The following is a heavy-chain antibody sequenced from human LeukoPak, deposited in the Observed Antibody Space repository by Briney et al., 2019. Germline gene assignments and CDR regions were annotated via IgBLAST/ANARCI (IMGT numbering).Heavy chain of an antibody. CDR3: ASLEAESIGYFDWLSRGYFDY. Sequence: PSETLSLTCTVSGYPISSGYYWGWIRQPPGKGLEWIGSIYHSGSTYYNPSLKSRVTISVDTSKNQFSLKLSSVTAADTAVYYCASLEAESIGYFDWLSRGYFDYWGQGTLVTVSS. D-gene: IGHD3-9*01. CDR1: GYPISSGYY. J-gene: IGHJ4*02. V-gene: IGHV4-38-2*02. CDR2: IYHSGST.